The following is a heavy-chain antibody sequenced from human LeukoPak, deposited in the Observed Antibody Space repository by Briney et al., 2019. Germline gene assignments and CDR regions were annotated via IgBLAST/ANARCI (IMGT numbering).Heavy chain of an antibody. D-gene: IGHD5-18*01. CDR3: ARDSTVQLWSSYWYFDL. V-gene: IGHV4-38-2*02. CDR1: GYSISSGHY. CDR2: IYLSGST. J-gene: IGHJ2*01. Sequence: SETLSLTRAVSGYSISSGHYWGWIRQPPGKGLEWIGHIYLSGSTYYNPSLKSRVTISVDTSKNQFSLKLSSVTAADTAVYYCARDSTVQLWSSYWYFDLWGRGTLVTVSS.